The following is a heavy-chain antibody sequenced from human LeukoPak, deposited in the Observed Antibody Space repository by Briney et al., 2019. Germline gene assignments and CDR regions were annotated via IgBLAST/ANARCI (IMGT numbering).Heavy chain of an antibody. V-gene: IGHV3-30-3*01. CDR3: ARGLIAAAGRSYYYGMDV. D-gene: IGHD6-13*01. CDR1: GFTFSSYA. CDR2: ISYDGSNK. J-gene: IGHJ6*02. Sequence: PGRSLRLSCAASGFTFSSYAMHWVRQAPGKGLEWVAVISYDGSNKYYADSVKGRFTISRDNSKNTLYLQMNSLRAEDTAVYYCARGLIAAAGRSYYYGMDVWGQGTTVTVSS.